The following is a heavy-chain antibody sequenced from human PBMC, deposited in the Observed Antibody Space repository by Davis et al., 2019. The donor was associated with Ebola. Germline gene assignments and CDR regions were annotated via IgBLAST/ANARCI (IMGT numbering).Heavy chain of an antibody. CDR3: ARGIRIAVAGRWFDP. Sequence: PSETLSLTCTVSGGSVSSGSYYWSWIRQPPGKGLEWIGYIYYSGSTNYNPSLKSRVTISVDTSKNQFSLKLSSVTAADTAVYYCARGIRIAVAGRWFDPWGQGTLVTVSS. CDR1: GGSVSSGSYY. D-gene: IGHD6-19*01. J-gene: IGHJ5*02. CDR2: IYYSGST. V-gene: IGHV4-61*01.